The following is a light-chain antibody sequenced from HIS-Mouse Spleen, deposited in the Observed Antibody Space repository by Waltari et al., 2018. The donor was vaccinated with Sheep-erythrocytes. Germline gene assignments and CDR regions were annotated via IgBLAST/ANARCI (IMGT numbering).Light chain of an antibody. Sequence: QSALTQPHSVSGSPGQSITISCTGTSRDVGSYNIFSWYQQHPGKAPKLMIYEGSKRPSGVSNRFSGSKSGNTASLTISGLQAEDEADYYCCSYAGSSTPWVFGGGTKLTVL. CDR2: EGS. CDR3: CSYAGSSTPWV. J-gene: IGLJ3*02. CDR1: SRDVGSYNI. V-gene: IGLV2-23*01.